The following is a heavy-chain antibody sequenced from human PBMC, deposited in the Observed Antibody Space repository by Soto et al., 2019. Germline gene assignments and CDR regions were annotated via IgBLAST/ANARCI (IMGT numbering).Heavy chain of an antibody. Sequence: QVQLVESGGGVVQRGGSLRLACAASGFTFSNSAMHWVRQAPGKGMEWVAVVSKDGSENYYADSVKGRFSISRDNSKNTLYLDLNSLRPEDTVVYYCAKSGTVTVWVHFDWGQGTLVTVSS. CDR1: GFTFSNSA. J-gene: IGHJ4*02. V-gene: IGHV3-30*18. D-gene: IGHD4-17*01. CDR3: AKSGTVTVWVHFD. CDR2: VSKDGSEN.